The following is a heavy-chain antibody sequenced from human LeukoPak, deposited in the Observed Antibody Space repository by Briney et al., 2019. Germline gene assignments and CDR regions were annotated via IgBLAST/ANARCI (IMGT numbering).Heavy chain of an antibody. D-gene: IGHD6-13*01. V-gene: IGHV3-21*01. CDR3: ARVAAAAGLDY. J-gene: IGHJ4*02. CDR1: GFTFSSYS. Sequence: GGSLRLSCAASGFTFSSYSMNWVRQAPGTGLEWVSSISSSSSYIYYADSVKGRFTISRDNAKNSLYLQMNSLRAEDTAVYYCARVAAAAGLDYWGQGTLVTVSS. CDR2: ISSSSSYI.